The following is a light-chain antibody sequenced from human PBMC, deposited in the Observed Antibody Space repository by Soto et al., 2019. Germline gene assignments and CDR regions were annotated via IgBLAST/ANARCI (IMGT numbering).Light chain of an antibody. CDR3: MQATHFPRT. CDR1: QSLAHSNGDTY. J-gene: IGKJ1*01. V-gene: IGKV2-24*01. CDR2: RVS. Sequence: MAQSPLSSPVTLVQPASISCRSSQSLAHSNGDTYLSWIHQRPGQPPRLLIYRVSNRLSGVPDRFSGSGSGTDFTLKISRVEAEDVGVFYCMQATHFPRTFGQGTKVDIK.